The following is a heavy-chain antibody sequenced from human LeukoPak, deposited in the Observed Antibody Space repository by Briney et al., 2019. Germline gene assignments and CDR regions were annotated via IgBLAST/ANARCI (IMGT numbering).Heavy chain of an antibody. D-gene: IGHD6-19*01. Sequence: GGSLRLSRAASGLTFSSYGMHWVRQAPGKGLEWVAYIRYDGSNKYYADPVKGRFTISRDNSKNTLYVQMNSLRTEDTAVYYCARGGKRAVTGTRSPQYFQHWGQGTLVTVSS. CDR3: ARGGKRAVTGTRSPQYFQH. J-gene: IGHJ1*01. V-gene: IGHV3-30*02. CDR2: IRYDGSNK. CDR1: GLTFSSYG.